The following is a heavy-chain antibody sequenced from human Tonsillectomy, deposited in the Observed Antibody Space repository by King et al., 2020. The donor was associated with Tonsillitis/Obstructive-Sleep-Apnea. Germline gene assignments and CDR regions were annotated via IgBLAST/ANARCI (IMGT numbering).Heavy chain of an antibody. D-gene: IGHD3-22*01. Sequence: QLVQSGGGLVQPGRSLKLSCTVSGFTFRDYALSWVRQAPGKGLEWVSFIRSKPYGGTIEYAASVKGRFTISRDDSRSIAYLQMNSLKTEDTAVYYCTREAMIARYGMDVWGQGTTGTVSS. J-gene: IGHJ6*02. CDR1: GFTFRDYA. V-gene: IGHV3-49*04. CDR3: TREAMIARYGMDV. CDR2: IRSKPYGGTI.